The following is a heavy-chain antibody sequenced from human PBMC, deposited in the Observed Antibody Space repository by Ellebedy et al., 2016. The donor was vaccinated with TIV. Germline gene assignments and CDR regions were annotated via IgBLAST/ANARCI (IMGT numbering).Heavy chain of an antibody. V-gene: IGHV1-2*02. CDR1: GYTFTGYY. CDR3: VRDPTNYGRSSY. CDR2: INPNSGDT. D-gene: IGHD3-10*01. J-gene: IGHJ4*02. Sequence: AASVKVSCKASGYTFTGYYIHWVRQAPGPGLEWVAWINPNSGDTAYAQNLQGRVTVTGDTSISTAYMELSRLISDDTAVYYCVRDPTNYGRSSYWGQGTLVTVSS.